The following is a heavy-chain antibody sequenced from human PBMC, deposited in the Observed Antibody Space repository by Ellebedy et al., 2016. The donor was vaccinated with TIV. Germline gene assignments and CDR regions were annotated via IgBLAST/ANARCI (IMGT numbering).Heavy chain of an antibody. CDR2: IIPMFATA. CDR1: GGTFSTYA. CDR3: ASCGYSYGSRKTFDY. D-gene: IGHD5-18*01. J-gene: IGHJ4*02. V-gene: IGHV1-69*13. Sequence: ASVKVSCKASGGTFSTYAITWVRQAPGQGLEWMGGIIPMFATANYAQKFQGRVTITADESTSTAYMELSSLRSEDTAVYYCASCGYSYGSRKTFDYWGQGTLVTVSS.